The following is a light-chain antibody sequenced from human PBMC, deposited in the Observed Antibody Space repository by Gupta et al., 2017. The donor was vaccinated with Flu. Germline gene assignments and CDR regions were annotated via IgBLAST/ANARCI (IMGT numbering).Light chain of an antibody. CDR2: EDD. CDR3: GTWDSSMSAFV. V-gene: IGLV1-51*02. Sequence: QCVLTQPPSVSSAPGQKVTISCSGSSSNIGGQYVSWYQQVPGTAPKLLIYEDDKRPSGIPDRFSASKSGTSATRAIKGLQTGDEADYYCGTWDSSMSAFVFGGGTKMTVL. J-gene: IGLJ3*02. CDR1: SSNIGGQY.